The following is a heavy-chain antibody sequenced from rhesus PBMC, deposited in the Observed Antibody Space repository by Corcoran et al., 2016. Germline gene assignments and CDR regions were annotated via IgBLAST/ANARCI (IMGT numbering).Heavy chain of an antibody. Sequence: QVQLQESGPGLVKPSETLSLTCAVSGGSISSSNWWSWIRQPPGKGLEWIGYISGSSGSTYYNPCLKSRVTISTDTSKNQFSLKRSSVTAADTAVYYCAGGYDSGYYIFDYWGQGVLVTVSS. CDR2: ISGSSGST. V-gene: IGHV4-65*01. D-gene: IGHD3-28*01. CDR3: AGGYDSGYYIFDY. CDR1: GGSISSSNW. J-gene: IGHJ4*01.